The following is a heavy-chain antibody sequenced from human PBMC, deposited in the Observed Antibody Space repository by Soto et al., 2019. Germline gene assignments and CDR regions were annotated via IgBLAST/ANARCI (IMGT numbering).Heavy chain of an antibody. V-gene: IGHV4-61*01. Sequence: SETLSRTWTVSGGSFKSGIYSWIWIRQPPGKGLEWIGYVYHTGRTSYNPSLKSRVSISMDTSKNQFSLNLDSVTAADTAVYFCARDFAYFDSWGQGTLVTVSS. D-gene: IGHD3-3*01. CDR3: ARDFAYFDS. CDR1: GGSFKSGIYS. CDR2: VYHTGRT. J-gene: IGHJ4*02.